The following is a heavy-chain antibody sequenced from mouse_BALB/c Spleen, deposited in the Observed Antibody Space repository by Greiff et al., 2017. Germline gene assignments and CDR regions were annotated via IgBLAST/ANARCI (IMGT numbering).Heavy chain of an antibody. J-gene: IGHJ2*01. CDR1: GYTFTSYW. CDR2: INPSTGYT. Sequence: QVQLQQSGAELAKPGASVKMSCKASGYTFTSYWMHWVKQRPGQGLEWIGYINPSTGYTEYNQKFKDKATLTADKSSSTAYMQLSSLTSEDSAVYYWASPFHYYGGVYFDYWGQGTTLTVSS. CDR3: ASPFHYYGGVYFDY. V-gene: IGHV1-7*01. D-gene: IGHD1-2*01.